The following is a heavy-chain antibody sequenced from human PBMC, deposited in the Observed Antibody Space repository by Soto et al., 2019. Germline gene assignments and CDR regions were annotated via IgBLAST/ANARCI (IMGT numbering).Heavy chain of an antibody. CDR2: IKSQTDGGRI. V-gene: IGHV3-15*01. Sequence: EVQVVESGGSLVKPGGSLRLSCEVSGLPFAKVWMSWIRQAPGKGLEWVGRIKSQTDGGRIDYAAPVKGRFTISRDDSKNTLYLQINSLKTEDTAVYYCSTSVIGTPRAIDYWGQGNLVTVSS. CDR3: STSVIGTPRAIDY. J-gene: IGHJ4*02. D-gene: IGHD1-7*01. CDR1: GLPFAKVW.